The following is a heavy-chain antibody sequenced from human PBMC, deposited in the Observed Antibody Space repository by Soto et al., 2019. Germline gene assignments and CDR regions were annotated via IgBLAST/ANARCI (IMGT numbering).Heavy chain of an antibody. Sequence: GASVKVSCKASGYTFTSYYMHWVRQAPGQGLEWMGWINPNSGGTNYAQRFQGRVTMTRDTSISTAYMELSRLRSDDTAVYYCARDLVVVTAIAADGMDVWGQGTTVTVSS. CDR3: ARDLVVVTAIAADGMDV. CDR2: INPNSGGT. V-gene: IGHV1-2*02. CDR1: GYTFTSYY. D-gene: IGHD2-21*02. J-gene: IGHJ6*02.